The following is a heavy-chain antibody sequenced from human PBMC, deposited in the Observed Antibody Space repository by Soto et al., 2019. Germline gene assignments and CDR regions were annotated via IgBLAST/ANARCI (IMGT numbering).Heavy chain of an antibody. D-gene: IGHD2-15*01. CDR2: ISYDGNNK. J-gene: IGHJ6*02. V-gene: IGHV3-30*18. CDR1: GFTFSSFG. CDR3: AKALGYCSGGSCYPPGYYYGMDV. Sequence: QVQLVESGGGVVQPGRSLRLSCAASGFTFSSFGMHWVRQAPGKGLEWVAVISYDGNNKYYADSVKGRFTISRDNSRNKLYLNRNSLGAEDTAVYYCAKALGYCSGGSCYPPGYYYGMDVWGQGTTVTVSS.